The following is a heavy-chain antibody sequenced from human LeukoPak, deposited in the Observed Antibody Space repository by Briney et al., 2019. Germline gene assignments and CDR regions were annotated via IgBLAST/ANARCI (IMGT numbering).Heavy chain of an antibody. Sequence: GGSLRLSCAASGFTFSNSTMSWVREAPGKGLEWVSSVSGSGGSTYYADSVKGRFTISRDNSKNTLYLQVNSLRAEDTAVYYCARADTRGYIYYFDYWGQGTLVTVSS. CDR1: GFTFSNST. CDR3: ARADTRGYIYYFDY. D-gene: IGHD3-22*01. V-gene: IGHV3-23*01. J-gene: IGHJ4*02. CDR2: VSGSGGST.